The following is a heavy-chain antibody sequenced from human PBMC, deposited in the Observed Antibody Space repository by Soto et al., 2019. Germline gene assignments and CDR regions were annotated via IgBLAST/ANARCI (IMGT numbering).Heavy chain of an antibody. V-gene: IGHV3-23*01. CDR3: AKDTSGVIVDYFEY. Sequence: EVQLLESGGGLVQPGGSLRLSCAASGFSFRSYTMSWGRQAPGKGLEWVSGIGGRGIDTYYSDSVKGRFTIYRDISKNTLNLQMNSLRAEDTAVYYCAKDTSGVIVDYFEYWGQGSRVTVSS. J-gene: IGHJ4*02. CDR1: GFSFRSYT. D-gene: IGHD3-16*02. CDR2: IGGRGIDT.